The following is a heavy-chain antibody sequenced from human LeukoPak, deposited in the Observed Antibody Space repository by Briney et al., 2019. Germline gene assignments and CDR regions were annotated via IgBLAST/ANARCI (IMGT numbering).Heavy chain of an antibody. D-gene: IGHD4-17*01. CDR1: GFTFSDYW. CDR3: VIGGGMTTVIAPFDY. V-gene: IGHV3-7*02. Sequence: PGGSLRLSCAVSGFTFSDYWMSWVRQAPGKGLEWVANIKQDGSEKLYVDSVKGRFTISRDNSKNTLYLQMSSLRAEDTAVYYCVIGGGMTTVIAPFDYWGQGTLVTVSS. CDR2: IKQDGSEK. J-gene: IGHJ4*02.